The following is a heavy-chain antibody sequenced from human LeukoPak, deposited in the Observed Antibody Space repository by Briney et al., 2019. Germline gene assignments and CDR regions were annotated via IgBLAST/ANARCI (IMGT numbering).Heavy chain of an antibody. CDR1: GFILSNHA. Sequence: GGSLRLFCAASGFILSNHAMRWVRQAPGEGLQWIAVSSGSGRTIEYEDSVKGRFPISRDNSKNTLSLQMNRLRVEDTAIYYCTKTVMVNRYIDYWGQGTVVTVSS. CDR2: SSGSGRTI. J-gene: IGHJ4*02. CDR3: TKTVMVNRYIDY. V-gene: IGHV3-23*01. D-gene: IGHD5-18*01.